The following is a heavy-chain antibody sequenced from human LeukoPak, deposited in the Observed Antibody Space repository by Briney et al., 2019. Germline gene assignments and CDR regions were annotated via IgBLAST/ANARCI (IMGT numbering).Heavy chain of an antibody. Sequence: GGSLRLSCAASGFTFDDYGMSWVRQDPWKGLEWVYGINWNGGSTGYADSVKGRFTISRDNAKNSLYLQMNSLRAEDTAFYYCARGYGDYDFFFNYWGQGTLVTVSS. V-gene: IGHV3-20*04. J-gene: IGHJ4*02. D-gene: IGHD4-17*01. CDR2: INWNGGST. CDR1: GFTFDDYG. CDR3: ARGYGDYDFFFNY.